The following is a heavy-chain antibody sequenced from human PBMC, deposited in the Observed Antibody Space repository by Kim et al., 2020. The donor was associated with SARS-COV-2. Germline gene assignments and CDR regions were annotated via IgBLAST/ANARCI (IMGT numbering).Heavy chain of an antibody. CDR1: GFSLSTSGMC. Sequence: SGPTLVNPTQTLTLTCTFSGFSLSTSGMCVSWIRQPPGKALEWLARIDWDDDKYYSTSLKTRLTISKDTSKNQVVLTMTNMDPVDTATYYCARARASGHYYYDSSETEDYWYFDLWGRGTLVTVSS. J-gene: IGHJ2*01. V-gene: IGHV2-70*11. CDR3: ARARASGHYYYDSSETEDYWYFDL. CDR2: IDWDDDK. D-gene: IGHD3-22*01.